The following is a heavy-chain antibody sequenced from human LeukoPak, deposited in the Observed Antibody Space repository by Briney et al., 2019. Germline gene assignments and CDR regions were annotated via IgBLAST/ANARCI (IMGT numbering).Heavy chain of an antibody. J-gene: IGHJ4*02. CDR1: GYTFTGYF. Sequence: ASVKVSCKASGYTFTGYFLHWMRQAPGQGLEWMGWISPKTGDTNSEQKFQGRVTITRDTSISTAYMELSSLRSDDTAVYYCARLGVHSGYPVGFDYWGQGTLVTVSS. CDR3: ARLGVHSGYPVGFDY. D-gene: IGHD3-22*01. V-gene: IGHV1-2*02. CDR2: ISPKTGDT.